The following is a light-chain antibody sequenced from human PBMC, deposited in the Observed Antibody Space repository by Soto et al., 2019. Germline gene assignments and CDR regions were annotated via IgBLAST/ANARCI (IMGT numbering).Light chain of an antibody. CDR2: YDS. J-gene: IGLJ1*01. CDR1: NIGNKR. Sequence: SYELTQPPSVSVAPEKTATITCGGNNIGNKRVHWYRQKPGQAPVLVISYDSDRPSGIPERFSGSNSGNTVTLTISRVEDGDEADYYCQVWDIMTDNYVFGPGTKLTVL. V-gene: IGLV3-21*04. CDR3: QVWDIMTDNYV.